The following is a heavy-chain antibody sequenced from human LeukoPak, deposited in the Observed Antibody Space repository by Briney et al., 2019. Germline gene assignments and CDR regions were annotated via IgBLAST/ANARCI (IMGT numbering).Heavy chain of an antibody. D-gene: IGHD1-26*01. Sequence: SETLSLTCAVYGGSFSGYYWSWIRQPPGKGLEWIGEINHSGSTNYNPSLKSRVTISVDTSKNQFSLKLSSVTAADTAVYYCAGGRPYSGGYYLDYWGQGTLVTVSA. CDR1: GGSFSGYY. CDR3: AGGRPYSGGYYLDY. V-gene: IGHV4-34*01. J-gene: IGHJ4*02. CDR2: INHSGST.